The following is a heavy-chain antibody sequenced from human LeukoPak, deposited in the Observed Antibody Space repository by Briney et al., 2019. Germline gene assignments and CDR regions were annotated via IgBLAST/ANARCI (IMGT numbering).Heavy chain of an antibody. CDR2: IRYDGNSN. D-gene: IGHD3-22*01. CDR3: AKEEVISGNHGVYFDY. V-gene: IGHV3-30*02. J-gene: IGHJ4*02. CDR1: GFSFSSYW. Sequence: GGSLRLSCAASGFSFSSYWMHWVRQAPGKGLEWVAFIRYDGNSNYYADSVKGRFTISRDNSRSTLYLQMNSLRAEDTAVYYCAKEEVISGNHGVYFDYWGQGTLVTVSS.